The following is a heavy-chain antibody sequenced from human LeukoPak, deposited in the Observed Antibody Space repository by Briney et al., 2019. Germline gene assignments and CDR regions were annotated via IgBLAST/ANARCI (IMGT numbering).Heavy chain of an antibody. CDR2: INPDGSEK. Sequence: GGSLRLSCAASRFTFRSRGMNSVRQAPGRGLEWVANINPDGSEKYYVDSARGRFTISRDNAKNSLYLQMNSLRAEDTAVYYCLGAGDLGWGQGTLVTVSS. CDR1: RFTFRSRG. J-gene: IGHJ4*02. CDR3: LGAGDLG. V-gene: IGHV3-7*01. D-gene: IGHD1-14*01.